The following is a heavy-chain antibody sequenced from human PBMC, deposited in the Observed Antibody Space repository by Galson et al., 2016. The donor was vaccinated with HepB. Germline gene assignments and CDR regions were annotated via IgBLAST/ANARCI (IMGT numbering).Heavy chain of an antibody. CDR3: VRDVETSYSGSGSFSGFDI. J-gene: IGHJ3*02. D-gene: IGHD3-10*01. CDR2: IRGDSSDS. Sequence: SLRLSCAASGFTFRTYSMNWVRQAPGRGLEWVSSIRGDSSDSFYADSVKGRFTVSRDNAKNSLYLQMRTLRAEDTAIYYCVRDVETSYSGSGSFSGFDIWGRGTMVTVS. V-gene: IGHV3-21*01. CDR1: GFTFRTYS.